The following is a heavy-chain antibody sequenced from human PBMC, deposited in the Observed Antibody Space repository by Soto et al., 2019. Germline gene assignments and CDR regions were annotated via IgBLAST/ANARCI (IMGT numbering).Heavy chain of an antibody. V-gene: IGHV4-39*01. D-gene: IGHD3-9*01. CDR2: IYYSGST. CDR3: ARRPFSYDILTGFFDY. Sequence: QLQLQESGPGLVKPSETLSLTCTVSGGSISSSSYYWGWIRQPPGKGLEWIGSIYYSGSTYYNPSLKSRVTISVDTSKNQFSLKLSSVTAADTAVYYCARRPFSYDILTGFFDYWGQGTLVTVSS. J-gene: IGHJ4*02. CDR1: GGSISSSSYY.